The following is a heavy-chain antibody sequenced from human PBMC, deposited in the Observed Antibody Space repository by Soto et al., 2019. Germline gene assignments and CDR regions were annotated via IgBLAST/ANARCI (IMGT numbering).Heavy chain of an antibody. CDR3: ARDLAAADY. V-gene: IGHV1-18*01. D-gene: IGHD3-3*02. Sequence: ASGKVSCKASGYTFTSYGISWGRQAPGQGLEWMGWISAYNGNTNYAQKLQGRVTMTTDTSTSTVYMGLSSLRFEDTAVYYCARDLAAADYWGQGTLVTVSS. CDR1: GYTFTSYG. CDR2: ISAYNGNT. J-gene: IGHJ4*02.